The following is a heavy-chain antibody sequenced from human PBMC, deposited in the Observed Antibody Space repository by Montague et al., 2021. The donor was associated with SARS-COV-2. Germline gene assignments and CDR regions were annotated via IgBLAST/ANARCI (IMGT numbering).Heavy chain of an antibody. CDR3: ARGSVGGYYFDY. CDR1: GFTFSSYG. Sequence: SLRLSCAASGFTFSSYGMHWVRQAPGKGLEWVAHIWNNRSNKNYVDSVKGRFTISRDNFKNTLYLQMNSLRAEDTAIYYCARGSVGGYYFDYWGQGTLVTVSS. V-gene: IGHV3-33*01. D-gene: IGHD1-26*01. CDR2: IWNNRSNK. J-gene: IGHJ4*02.